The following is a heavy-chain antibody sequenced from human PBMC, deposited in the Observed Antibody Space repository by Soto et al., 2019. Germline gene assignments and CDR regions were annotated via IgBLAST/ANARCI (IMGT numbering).Heavy chain of an antibody. CDR3: ARGIAAAAARGMDV. J-gene: IGHJ6*02. CDR1: GYTFTGYY. V-gene: IGHV1-2*04. CDR2: INPNSGGT. Sequence: QVQLVQSGAEVKKPGASVKVSCKASGYTFTGYYMHWVRQAPGQGLEWMGWINPNSGGTNYAQKFPGWVTMTRDTSISTAYMELSRLRSGDTAVYYCARGIAAAAARGMDVWGQGTTVTVSS. D-gene: IGHD6-13*01.